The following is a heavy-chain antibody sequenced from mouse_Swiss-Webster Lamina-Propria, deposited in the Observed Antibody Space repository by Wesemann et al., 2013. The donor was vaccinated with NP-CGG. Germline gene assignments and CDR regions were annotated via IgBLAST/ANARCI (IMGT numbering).Heavy chain of an antibody. J-gene: IGHJ1*01. D-gene: IGHD2-10*02. CDR2: INPSTGYT. CDR3: ARKYGWYFDV. V-gene: IGHV1-4*01. Sequence: GYINPSTGYTEYNQKFKDKATLTADKSSSTAYMQLSSLTSEDSAVYYCARKYGWYFDVWGAGDHGVTVSS.